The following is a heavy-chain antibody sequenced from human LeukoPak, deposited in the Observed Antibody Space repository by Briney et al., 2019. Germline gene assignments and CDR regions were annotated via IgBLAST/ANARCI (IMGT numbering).Heavy chain of an antibody. CDR3: ARGDYYGSGRPREYYYYMDV. Sequence: GASVKVSCKASGYTFTSYDINWVRQATGQGLEWMGWMNPNSGNTNYAQKLQGRVTMTTDTSTSTAYMELRSLRSDDTAVYYCARGDYYGSGRPREYYYYMDVWGKGTTVTISS. J-gene: IGHJ6*03. D-gene: IGHD3-10*01. CDR2: MNPNSGNT. V-gene: IGHV1-8*01. CDR1: GYTFTSYD.